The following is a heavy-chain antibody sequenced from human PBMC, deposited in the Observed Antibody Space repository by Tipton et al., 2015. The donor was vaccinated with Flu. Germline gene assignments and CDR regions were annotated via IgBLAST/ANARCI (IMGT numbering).Heavy chain of an antibody. V-gene: IGHV3-9*01. CDR2: ISWNSDDL. D-gene: IGHD4-11*01. CDR3: AKPSTTVTTPFFDY. Sequence: LSCAASGFTFDDYAMHWVWQAPGKGLEWVSRISWNSDDLGYADSVKGRFTISRDNAKNSLYLQMNNLRPEDTALYYCAKPSTTVTTPFFDYWGHGTLVTVSS. CDR1: GFTFDDYA. J-gene: IGHJ4*01.